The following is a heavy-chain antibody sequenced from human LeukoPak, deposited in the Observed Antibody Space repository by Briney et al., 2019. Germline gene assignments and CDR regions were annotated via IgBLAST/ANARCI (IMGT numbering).Heavy chain of an antibody. CDR3: ATPYSGGYQGLDI. J-gene: IGHJ3*02. V-gene: IGHV4-39*01. CDR2: ICYSGST. Sequence: SETLSLTCTVSGGSISSNKYYWGWIRQPPGKGLEWIGSICYSGSTYYNPTLKSRVTIFVDTSKNQFSLKLSSVTAADTAVYYCATPYSGGYQGLDIWGQGTMVTVSS. CDR1: GGSISSNKYY. D-gene: IGHD1-26*01.